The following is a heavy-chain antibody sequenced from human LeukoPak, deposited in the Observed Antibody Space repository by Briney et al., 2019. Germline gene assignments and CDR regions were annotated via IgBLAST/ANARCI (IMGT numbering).Heavy chain of an antibody. CDR2: IIPILGIA. J-gene: IGHJ5*02. CDR3: ARDEGGTTFWFDP. CDR1: GGTFSSYA. V-gene: IGHV1-69*04. Sequence: GASVTLAWKAAGGTFSSYAISWVRQAPGQGLEWMGRIIPILGIANYAQKFQGRVTITADKSTSTAYMELSSLRSEDTAVYYCARDEGGTTFWFDPLGQGGLVTVSS. D-gene: IGHD1-7*01.